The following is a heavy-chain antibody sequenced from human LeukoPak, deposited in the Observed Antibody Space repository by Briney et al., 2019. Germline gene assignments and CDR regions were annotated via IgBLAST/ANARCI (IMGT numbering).Heavy chain of an antibody. CDR1: GFTFSNAW. D-gene: IGHD3-22*01. V-gene: IGHV3-15*01. CDR2: IKSKTDGGTT. Sequence: GGSLRLLCAASGFTFSNAWMSWVRQAPGKGLEWVGRIKSKTDGGTTDYAAPVKGRFTISRDDSKNTLYLQMNSLKTEDTAVYYCTTAFAYYYDSSGYSSFDYWGQRTLVTVSS. J-gene: IGHJ4*02. CDR3: TTAFAYYYDSSGYSSFDY.